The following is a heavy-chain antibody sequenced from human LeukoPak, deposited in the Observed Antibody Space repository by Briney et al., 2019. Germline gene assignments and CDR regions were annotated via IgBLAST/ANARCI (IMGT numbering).Heavy chain of an antibody. D-gene: IGHD1-26*01. CDR2: IYSGGST. Sequence: GGSLRLSCAASGFTVSSNYMSWVRQAPGKGLEWVSVIYSGGSTYYADSVKGRFTISRDHSKNTLYLPMNSLRAEDTAVYCGARDSVGATRFDPWGQGTLVTVSS. J-gene: IGHJ5*02. V-gene: IGHV3-53*01. CDR1: GFTVSSNY. CDR3: ARDSVGATRFDP.